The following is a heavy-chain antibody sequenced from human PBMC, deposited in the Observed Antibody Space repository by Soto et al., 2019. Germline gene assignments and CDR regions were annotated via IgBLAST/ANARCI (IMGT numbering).Heavy chain of an antibody. CDR1: GYTFTSYG. J-gene: IGHJ5*02. D-gene: IGHD1-26*01. CDR3: ARSSGTSCIGFDP. CDR2: ISAYNGNT. V-gene: IGHV1-18*01. Sequence: QVQLVQSGAEVKKPGASVKVSCKASGYTFTSYGISWVRQAPGQGLEWMGWISAYNGNTNYAQKLQGRVTMTTATSTRTAYMGVRSLRSDCTAVYYCARSSGTSCIGFDPWGQGTRVTVSS.